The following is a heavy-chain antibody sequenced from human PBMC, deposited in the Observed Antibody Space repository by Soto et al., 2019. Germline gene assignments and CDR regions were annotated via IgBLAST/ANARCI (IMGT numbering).Heavy chain of an antibody. Sequence: ASVKVSCKASGYTFTSYAMHWVRQAPGQRLEWMGWINAGNGNTKYSQKFQGRVTITRDTSASTAYMELSSLRSEDTAVYYCARHIRGYSGYYDYYYYYGMDVWGQGTTVTVSS. CDR3: ARHIRGYSGYYDYYYYYGMDV. J-gene: IGHJ6*02. CDR1: GYTFTSYA. D-gene: IGHD5-12*01. V-gene: IGHV1-3*01. CDR2: INAGNGNT.